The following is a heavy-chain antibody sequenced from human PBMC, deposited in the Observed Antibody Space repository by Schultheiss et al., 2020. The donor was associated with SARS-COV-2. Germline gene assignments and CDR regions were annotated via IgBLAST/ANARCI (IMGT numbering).Heavy chain of an antibody. V-gene: IGHV4-34*01. Sequence: GSLRLSCAASGFTFSSYWMSWVRQPPGKGLEWIGEINHSGSTNYNPSLKSRVTISVDTSKNQFSLKLSSVTAADTAVYYCARFNYGPPHYYYAMDVWGQGTTVTVSS. CDR3: ARFNYGPPHYYYAMDV. J-gene: IGHJ6*02. D-gene: IGHD3-10*01. CDR2: INHSGST. CDR1: GFTFSSYW.